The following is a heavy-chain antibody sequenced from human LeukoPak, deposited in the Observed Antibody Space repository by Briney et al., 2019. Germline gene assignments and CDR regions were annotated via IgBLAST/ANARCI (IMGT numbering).Heavy chain of an antibody. CDR1: GFTFSSYS. CDR2: ISSSSSTI. J-gene: IGHJ4*02. CDR3: ARGGFDYVWGSYRPLDY. V-gene: IGHV3-48*01. D-gene: IGHD3-16*02. Sequence: PGGPLRLSCAASGFTFSSYSMNWVRQAPGKGLEWVSYISSSSSTIYYADSVKGRFTISRDNAKNSLYLQMNSLRAEDTAVYYCARGGFDYVWGSYRPLDYWGQGTLVTVSS.